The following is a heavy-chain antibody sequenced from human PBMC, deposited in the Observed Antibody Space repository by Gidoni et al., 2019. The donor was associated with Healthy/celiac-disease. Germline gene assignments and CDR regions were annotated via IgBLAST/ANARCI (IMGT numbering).Heavy chain of an antibody. CDR1: GGSFSGYY. CDR3: AGDKGYSSS. V-gene: IGHV4-34*01. Sequence: QVQLQQWGAGLLKPSETLSLTCAVSGGSFSGYYWSWIRQPPGKGLEWIGEINHSGSTNYNPSLKSRVTISVDTSKNQFSLKLSPVTAADTAVYYCAGDKGYSSSWGQGTLVTVSS. J-gene: IGHJ4*02. D-gene: IGHD6-13*01. CDR2: INHSGST.